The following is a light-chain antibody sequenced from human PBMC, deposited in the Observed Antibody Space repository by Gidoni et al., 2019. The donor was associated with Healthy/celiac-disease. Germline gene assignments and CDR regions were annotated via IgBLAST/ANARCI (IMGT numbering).Light chain of an antibody. CDR2: AAS. CDR3: QQSYSTPLT. CDR1: QSISSY. J-gene: IGKJ4*01. Sequence: SQSISSYLNWYQQKPGKAPKLLIYAASSLQSGVPSRFSGSGSGTDFTLTISSLQPEDFATYYCQQSYSTPLTFGGGTKVEIK. V-gene: IGKV1-39*01.